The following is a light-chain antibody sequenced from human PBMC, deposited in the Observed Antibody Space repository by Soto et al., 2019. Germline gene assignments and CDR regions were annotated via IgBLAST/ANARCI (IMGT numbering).Light chain of an antibody. CDR2: EVS. Sequence: QSVLTQPTSASGSPGQSVTISCTGTSSDVGGYNYVSWYQQHPGKAPKLMIYEVSKRPSGVPDRFSGSKSGNTASLTVSGLQAEDEADYYCSSYAGSTPNFGTGSKLTVL. J-gene: IGLJ1*01. V-gene: IGLV2-8*01. CDR3: SSYAGSTPN. CDR1: SSDVGGYNY.